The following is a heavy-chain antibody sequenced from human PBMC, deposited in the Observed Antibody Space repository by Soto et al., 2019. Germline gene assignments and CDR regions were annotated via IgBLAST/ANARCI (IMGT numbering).Heavy chain of an antibody. J-gene: IGHJ4*02. CDR2: IYYSGST. CDR1: GGSISSYY. D-gene: IGHD2-15*01. Sequence: QVQLQESGPGLVKPSETLSLTCTVSGGSISSYYWSWIRQPPGKGLEWIGYIYYSGSTNYNPSLKSRVTISVDTSKNQFSLKLSSVTAADTAVYYCARGDCSGGSCYLPLFDYWGQGTLVTVSS. CDR3: ARGDCSGGSCYLPLFDY. V-gene: IGHV4-59*08.